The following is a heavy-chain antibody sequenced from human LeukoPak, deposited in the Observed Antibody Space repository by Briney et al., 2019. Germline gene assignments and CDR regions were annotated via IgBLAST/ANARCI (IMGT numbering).Heavy chain of an antibody. D-gene: IGHD1-1*01. V-gene: IGHV3-23*01. J-gene: IGHJ4*02. Sequence: PGGSLRLSCAASGFTFSTYVMSWVRQAPGKGLEWVSAISGSGGSTYYADSVKGRFTISRDNSKNTLYLQMNSLGADDTAVYYCAKGIWRYFDYWGQGTLVTVSS. CDR2: ISGSGGST. CDR1: GFTFSTYV. CDR3: AKGIWRYFDY.